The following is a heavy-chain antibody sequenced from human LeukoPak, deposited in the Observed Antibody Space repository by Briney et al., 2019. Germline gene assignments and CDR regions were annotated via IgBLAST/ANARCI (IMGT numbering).Heavy chain of an antibody. Sequence: GGSLRLSCAASGFTVSSNYMSWVRQAPGKGLEWVSVIYSGGSTYYADSVKGRFAISRDNSKNTLYLQMNSLRAEDTAVYYCARDGRITMVRGVIAWGQGTLVTVSS. CDR2: IYSGGST. CDR3: ARDGRITMVRGVIA. D-gene: IGHD3-10*01. CDR1: GFTVSSNY. J-gene: IGHJ4*02. V-gene: IGHV3-53*01.